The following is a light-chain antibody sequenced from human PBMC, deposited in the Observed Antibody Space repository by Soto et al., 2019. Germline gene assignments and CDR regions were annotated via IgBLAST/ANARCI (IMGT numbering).Light chain of an antibody. CDR1: SSDVGTYTY. CDR2: DVI. Sequence: QSALTQPRPVSGSPGQSVNISCTGTSSDVGTYTYVSWYQQHPGKAPKLIIYDVIKRPSGVPDRFSGSKSGNTASLTISGLQAEDEADYYCCSYAGSYTHVFGTGTKV. J-gene: IGLJ1*01. V-gene: IGLV2-11*01. CDR3: CSYAGSYTHV.